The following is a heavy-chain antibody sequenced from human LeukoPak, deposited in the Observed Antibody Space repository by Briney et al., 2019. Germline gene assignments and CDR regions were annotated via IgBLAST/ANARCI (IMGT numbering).Heavy chain of an antibody. CDR2: IYTSGST. J-gene: IGHJ4*02. CDR3: ARARLSNTVVTHFDY. CDR1: GGSISSGSYY. Sequence: PSQTLSLTCTVSGGSISSGSYYWSWIRQPAGKGLEWIGRIYTSGSTNYNPSLKSRITISVDTSKNQFSLKRSSVIAADTAVYYCARARLSNTVVTHFDYWGQGTLVTVSS. V-gene: IGHV4-61*02. D-gene: IGHD4-23*01.